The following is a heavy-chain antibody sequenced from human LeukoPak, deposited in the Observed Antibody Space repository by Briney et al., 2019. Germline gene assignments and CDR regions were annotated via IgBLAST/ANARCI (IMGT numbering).Heavy chain of an antibody. J-gene: IGHJ4*02. CDR3: AKITKATTPNY. CDR2: ITDSGRKT. D-gene: IGHD3-10*01. CDR1: GFTFSSYA. V-gene: IGHV3-23*01. Sequence: GGSLRLSCAASGFTFSSYAMSWVRQAPGKGLEWVSGITDSGRKTYYADSVKGRFSISRDNSRNTVYLQMSDLRAEDTAVYYCAKITKATTPNYWGQGTLVTVSS.